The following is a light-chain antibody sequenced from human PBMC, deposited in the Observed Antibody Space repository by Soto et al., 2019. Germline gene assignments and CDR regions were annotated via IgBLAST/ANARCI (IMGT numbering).Light chain of an antibody. CDR3: QQYSSSPIT. Sequence: EIVLTQSPGTLSLSPGERATLSCRASQSVGSDYLAWYQQKPGQAPRLLIYGASSRATGIPDRFSGGGSGTDFSLTISRLDPEDFAVYYCQQYSSSPITFGQGTRLEIK. J-gene: IGKJ5*01. V-gene: IGKV3-20*01. CDR2: GAS. CDR1: QSVGSDY.